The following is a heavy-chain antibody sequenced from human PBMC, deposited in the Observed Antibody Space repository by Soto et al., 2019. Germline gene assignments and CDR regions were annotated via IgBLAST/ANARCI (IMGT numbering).Heavy chain of an antibody. CDR2: MNPNSGDT. CDR3: ARGELLWFGELLR. D-gene: IGHD3-10*01. J-gene: IGHJ4*02. Sequence: QVQLVQSGAEVKKPGASVKVSCKASGYTFTSYESSWVRQATGQGLEWMGWMNPNSGDTGYAQKFQGRVTMTRNTSISTAYMELSSLRSEDTAVYYCARGELLWFGELLRWGQGTLVTVSS. CDR1: GYTFTSYE. V-gene: IGHV1-8*01.